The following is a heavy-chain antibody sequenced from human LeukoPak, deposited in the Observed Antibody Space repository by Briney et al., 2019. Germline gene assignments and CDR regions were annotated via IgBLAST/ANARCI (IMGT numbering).Heavy chain of an antibody. V-gene: IGHV3-23*01. Sequence: GSLRLSCAASGFLLSNCAMTWVRQAPGKGLEWVSGIDTKGTRTYYADSVKGRFTISRDNSKNTLFLQLNSLRAEDTAVYYCVKEVVATIPPLWGQGTLVTVSS. CDR2: IDTKGTRT. CDR3: VKEVVATIPPL. D-gene: IGHD5-12*01. CDR1: GFLLSNCA. J-gene: IGHJ4*02.